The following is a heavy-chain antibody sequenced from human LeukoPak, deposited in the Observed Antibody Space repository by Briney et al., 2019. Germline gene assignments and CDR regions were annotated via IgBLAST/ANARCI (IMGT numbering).Heavy chain of an antibody. J-gene: IGHJ6*03. Sequence: SETLSLTCSVSGGSISSDYWSWIRQPPGKGLEWIGYIYYSGSTNYNPSLKSRVTMSVDTSKNQFSLKLSSVTAADTAVYYCARDRNVRVKPYCSSTHCFYYYMDVWGKGTTVTVSS. CDR1: GGSISSDY. V-gene: IGHV4-59*01. CDR2: IYYSGST. D-gene: IGHD2-2*01. CDR3: ARDRNVRVKPYCSSTHCFYYYMDV.